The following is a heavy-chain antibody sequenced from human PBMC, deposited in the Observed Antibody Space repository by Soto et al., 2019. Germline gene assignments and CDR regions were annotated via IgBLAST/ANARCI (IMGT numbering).Heavy chain of an antibody. CDR2: ISGSGGST. Sequence: GGSLRLSCAASGFTFSSYAMSWVRQAPGKGLEWVSAISGSGGSTYYADSVKGRFTISRDNSKNTLYLQMNSLRAEDTAVYYCAKDGGLPAALNYYYYMDVWGKGTTVTVSS. D-gene: IGHD2-2*01. V-gene: IGHV3-23*01. CDR3: AKDGGLPAALNYYYYMDV. CDR1: GFTFSSYA. J-gene: IGHJ6*03.